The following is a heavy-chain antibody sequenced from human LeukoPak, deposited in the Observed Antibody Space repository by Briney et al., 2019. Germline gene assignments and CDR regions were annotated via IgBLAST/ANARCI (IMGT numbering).Heavy chain of an antibody. J-gene: IGHJ4*02. D-gene: IGHD6-19*01. CDR3: ARLHSSGWGLDY. V-gene: IGHV1-8*01. Sequence: GASVKVSCKASGYTFTSYDINWVRQATGQGLEWMGWMNPNSGNTGYAQKFQGRVTMTRNTSISTAYMELSSLRSEDTAVYYCARLHSSGWGLDYWGQGTLVAVSS. CDR2: MNPNSGNT. CDR1: GYTFTSYD.